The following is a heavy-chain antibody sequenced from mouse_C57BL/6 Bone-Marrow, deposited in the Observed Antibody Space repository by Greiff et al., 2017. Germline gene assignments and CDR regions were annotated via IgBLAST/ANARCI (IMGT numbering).Heavy chain of an antibody. J-gene: IGHJ3*01. CDR3: ARDMGYYVSLAY. CDR2: IWTGGGT. Sequence: VQLKESGPGLVAPSQSLSITCTVSGFSLTSYALSWVRQPPGKGLEWLGVIWTGGGTKYNSALKSRLSISKDNSKRQVCLKMNSLQTDDTARYYCARDMGYYVSLAYWGQGTLVTVSA. V-gene: IGHV2-9-1*01. D-gene: IGHD2-3*01. CDR1: GFSLTSYA.